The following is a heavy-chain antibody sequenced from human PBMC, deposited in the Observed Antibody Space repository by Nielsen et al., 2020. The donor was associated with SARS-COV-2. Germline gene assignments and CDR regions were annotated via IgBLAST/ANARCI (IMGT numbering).Heavy chain of an antibody. V-gene: IGHV2-26*01. CDR3: ARIRVTAVEYYYYYYMDV. CDR2: IFSNDKK. Sequence: PGKALEWLGNIFSNDKKSYSTSLKSRLTFSKDTSKSQVVLTLTNMDPVDTATYYCARIRVTAVEYYYYYYMDVWGKGTTVTVSS. D-gene: IGHD2-21*02. J-gene: IGHJ6*03.